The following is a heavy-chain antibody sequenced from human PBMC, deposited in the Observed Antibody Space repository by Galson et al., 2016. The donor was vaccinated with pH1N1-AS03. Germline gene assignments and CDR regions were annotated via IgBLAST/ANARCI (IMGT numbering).Heavy chain of an antibody. Sequence: SLRLSCAGSGFTFDAYAMHWVRQGPGKGLEWVSGIDRNSGTIGYTDSVKGRFTISRDNAKNSLYLEMNSLRAEDTALYYCAKSPGYCSAGSCSDQGYFDYWGQGTLATVSS. J-gene: IGHJ4*02. CDR1: GFTFDAYA. CDR3: AKSPGYCSAGSCSDQGYFDY. CDR2: IDRNSGTI. D-gene: IGHD2-15*01. V-gene: IGHV3-9*01.